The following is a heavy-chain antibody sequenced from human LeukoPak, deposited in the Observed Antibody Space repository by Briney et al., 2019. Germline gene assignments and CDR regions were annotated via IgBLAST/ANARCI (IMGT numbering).Heavy chain of an antibody. V-gene: IGHV3-30-3*01. CDR3: ARDSGSGSYYLGYFQH. D-gene: IGHD3-10*01. Sequence: PGGSLRLSCAASGFTFSSYAMHWVRQAPGKGLEWVAVISYDGSNKYYADSVKGRFTISRDNSKNTLYLQMNSLRAEDTAMYYCARDSGSGSYYLGYFQHWGQGTLVTVSS. CDR1: GFTFSSYA. J-gene: IGHJ1*01. CDR2: ISYDGSNK.